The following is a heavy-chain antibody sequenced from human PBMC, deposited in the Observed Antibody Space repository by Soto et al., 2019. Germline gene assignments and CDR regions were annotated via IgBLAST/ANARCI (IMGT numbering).Heavy chain of an antibody. V-gene: IGHV1-69*06. Sequence: SVKVSCKASGGTFSSYAISWVRQAPGQGLEWMGGIIPIFGTANYAQKFQGRVTITADKSTSTAYMELSSLRSEDTAVYYCARDIAAAGTEGWFDPWGQGTLVTVSS. CDR1: GGTFSSYA. CDR2: IIPIFGTA. D-gene: IGHD6-13*01. CDR3: ARDIAAAGTEGWFDP. J-gene: IGHJ5*02.